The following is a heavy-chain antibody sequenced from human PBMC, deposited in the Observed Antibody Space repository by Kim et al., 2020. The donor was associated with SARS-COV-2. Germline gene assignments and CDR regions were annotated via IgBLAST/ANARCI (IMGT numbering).Heavy chain of an antibody. CDR1: GFTFDDYA. J-gene: IGHJ6*02. D-gene: IGHD6-13*01. CDR3: AKDKRLVYRDGSSWNLAYYYYGMDV. CDR2: ISGDGGST. V-gene: IGHV3-43*02. Sequence: GGSLRLSCAASGFTFDDYAMHWVRQAPGKGLEWVSLISGDGGSTYYADSVKGRFTISRDNSKNSLYLQMNSLRTEDTALYYCAKDKRLVYRDGSSWNLAYYYYGMDVWGQGTTVTVSS.